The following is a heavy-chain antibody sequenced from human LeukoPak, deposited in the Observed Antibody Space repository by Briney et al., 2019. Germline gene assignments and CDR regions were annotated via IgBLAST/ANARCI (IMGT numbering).Heavy chain of an antibody. CDR1: GFTFSSYG. D-gene: IGHD2-21*02. J-gene: IGHJ4*02. Sequence: PGRSLRLSCAASGFTFSSYGMHWVRQAPGKGLEWVAVISYDGSNKYYADSVKGRFTISRDNSKNTLYLQMNSLRAEDTAVYYCARDRSHVVVATGIDYWGQGTLVTVSS. CDR3: ARDRSHVVVATGIDY. V-gene: IGHV3-30*03. CDR2: ISYDGSNK.